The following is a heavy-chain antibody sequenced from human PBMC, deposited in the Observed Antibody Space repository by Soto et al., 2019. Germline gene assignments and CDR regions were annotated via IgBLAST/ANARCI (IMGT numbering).Heavy chain of an antibody. D-gene: IGHD6-19*01. CDR3: VKDGSSGWPYFYDMDV. J-gene: IGHJ6*02. V-gene: IGHV3-30*18. CDR1: GFTFSHYG. CDR2: ISYDGSNK. Sequence: GGSLRLSCAASGFTFSHYGMHWVRQAPGKGLEWVAVISYDGSNKYYADSVKGRFTISRDNSKNTLYLQMSSLRAEDTAVYYCVKDGSSGWPYFYDMDVWGQGTTVTVSS.